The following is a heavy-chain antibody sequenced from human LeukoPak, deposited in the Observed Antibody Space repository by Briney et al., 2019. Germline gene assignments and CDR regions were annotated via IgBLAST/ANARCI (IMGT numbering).Heavy chain of an antibody. J-gene: IGHJ4*02. CDR3: ARASGSYDY. Sequence: PGGSLRLSCAASGFSFSTYGMHWVRQAPGKGLEWVAVIWFDGSIRYYADSVKGRFIISRDNSKDTLYLQMDSLRAEDTALYHCARASGSYDYWGQGTLVTVSS. V-gene: IGHV3-33*01. D-gene: IGHD3-10*01. CDR2: IWFDGSIR. CDR1: GFSFSTYG.